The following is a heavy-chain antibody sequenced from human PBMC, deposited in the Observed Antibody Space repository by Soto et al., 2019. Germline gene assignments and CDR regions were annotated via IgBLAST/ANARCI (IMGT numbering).Heavy chain of an antibody. CDR1: GWSVTSYR. J-gene: IGHJ4*02. Sequence: GEALQRSGEGPGWSVTSYRSGPXXXKNGKGLEWMGIIYPGDSDTRYSPSFQGQVTISADKSISTAYLQWSSLKASDTAMYYWARRPRYSSSWYFDYWGQGTLVTVSS. V-gene: IGHV5-51*01. D-gene: IGHD6-13*01. CDR3: ARRPRYSSSWYFDY. CDR2: IYPGDSDT.